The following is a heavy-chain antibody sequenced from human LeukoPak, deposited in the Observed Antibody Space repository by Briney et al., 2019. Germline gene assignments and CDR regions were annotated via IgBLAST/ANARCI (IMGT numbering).Heavy chain of an antibody. Sequence: GGSLRLSCAASGFTFSSFSMNWVRQAPGKGLEWVSFITGSSSTIYYADSVKGRFTISRDNAKNSLYLQMNSLRAEDTAVYYCATKVPNEPAFDYWGQGTLVTVSS. CDR1: GFTFSSFS. D-gene: IGHD1-14*01. J-gene: IGHJ4*02. V-gene: IGHV3-48*01. CDR3: ATKVPNEPAFDY. CDR2: ITGSSSTI.